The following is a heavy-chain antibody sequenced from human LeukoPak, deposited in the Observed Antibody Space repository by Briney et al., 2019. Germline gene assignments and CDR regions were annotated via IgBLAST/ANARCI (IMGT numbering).Heavy chain of an antibody. CDR2: TYYRSKRHN. CDR1: GDSVSSNTTA. Sequence: SQTLSLTSAISGDSVSSNTTAWNWIRQSPSRGLEWLGRTYYRSKRHNDYAVSVEGRITINPDTSKSQFPLQLNSVTPEDTAVYYCARGGVSMDCGGQGTLVTVSS. D-gene: IGHD2-21*01. CDR3: ARGGVSMDC. V-gene: IGHV6-1*01. J-gene: IGHJ4*02.